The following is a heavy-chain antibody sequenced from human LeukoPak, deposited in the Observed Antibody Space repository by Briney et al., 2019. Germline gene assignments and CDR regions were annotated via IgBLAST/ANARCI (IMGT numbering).Heavy chain of an antibody. Sequence: ASVKVSCKASGYTFTSYDINWVRQATGQGLEWMGWMNPNSGNTGYAQKFQGRVTMTRNTSISTAYMELSSLRSEDTAVYYCARGRISSGWLRSANYYFDYWGQGTLVTVSS. V-gene: IGHV1-8*01. CDR3: ARGRISSGWLRSANYYFDY. CDR2: MNPNSGNT. CDR1: GYTFTSYD. D-gene: IGHD3-22*01. J-gene: IGHJ4*02.